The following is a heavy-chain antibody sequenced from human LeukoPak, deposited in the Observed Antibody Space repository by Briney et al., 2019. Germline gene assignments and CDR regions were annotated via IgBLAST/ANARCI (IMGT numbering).Heavy chain of an antibody. V-gene: IGHV4-59*11. CDR1: GGSISGHY. CDR3: ARDVEGVTIAHYFDY. D-gene: IGHD3-3*01. CDR2: VFYTGTT. J-gene: IGHJ4*02. Sequence: SETLSLTCSVSGGSISGHYWSWIRQPPGKELEGIGYVFYTGTTYYNPYLNSRVSISVDTSQNQFSLKVRSVTAADTAVYYCARDVEGVTIAHYFDYWGEGLLLTVSS.